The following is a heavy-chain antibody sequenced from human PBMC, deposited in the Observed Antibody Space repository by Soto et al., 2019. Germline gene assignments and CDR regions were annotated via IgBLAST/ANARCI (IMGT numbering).Heavy chain of an antibody. CDR2: ISAYNGNT. Sequence: QVQLVQSGAEVKKPGASVKVSCKASGYTFASYAISWMRQAPGQGLEWMGWISAYNGNTKYARELQGRVTTTTATSTSTPYMELRSLSSDDTTVYYCAGDLPPPDYWGQGTLVSVSS. J-gene: IGHJ4*02. CDR1: GYTFASYA. CDR3: AGDLPPPDY. V-gene: IGHV1-18*01.